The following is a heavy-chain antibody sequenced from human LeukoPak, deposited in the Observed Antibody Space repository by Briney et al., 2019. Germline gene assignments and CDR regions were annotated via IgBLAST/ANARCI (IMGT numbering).Heavy chain of an antibody. Sequence: SETLSLTCTVSGDSISSYFWSWIRQPPGKGLEWIGYFHDSGSANYNPSLKSRITMSVDTSKSRFSLKLRSVTAADTAVYYCARGDIVVVPAAEVYYYYYMDVWGKGTTVTVSS. J-gene: IGHJ6*03. D-gene: IGHD2-2*01. CDR1: GDSISSYF. CDR2: FHDSGSA. V-gene: IGHV4-59*12. CDR3: ARGDIVVVPAAEVYYYYYMDV.